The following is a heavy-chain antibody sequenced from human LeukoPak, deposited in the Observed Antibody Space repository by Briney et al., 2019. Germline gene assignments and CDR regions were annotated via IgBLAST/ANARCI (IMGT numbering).Heavy chain of an antibody. CDR3: AKDLRDDPYSSSWYGPDS. Sequence: ASVKVSCKASGYTFTGYYMHWVRQAPGQGLEWMGWVNPNSGGTNYAQKFQGRVTMTRDTSISTAYMELSRLRSDDTALYYCAKDLRDDPYSSSWYGPDSWGQGTLVTVSS. D-gene: IGHD6-13*01. J-gene: IGHJ4*02. V-gene: IGHV1-2*02. CDR2: VNPNSGGT. CDR1: GYTFTGYY.